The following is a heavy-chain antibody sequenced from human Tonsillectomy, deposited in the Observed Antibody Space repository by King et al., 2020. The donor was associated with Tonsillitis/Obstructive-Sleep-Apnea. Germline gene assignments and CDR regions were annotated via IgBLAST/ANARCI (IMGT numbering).Heavy chain of an antibody. CDR3: AKGLSGYDYYDGMDV. D-gene: IGHD5-12*01. V-gene: IGHV3-23*04. CDR2: ISGSGGST. CDR1: GFTFTTYA. J-gene: IGHJ6*02. Sequence: VQLVESGGVLVQPGGSLRLSCAASGFTFTTYAMSWVRQAPGKGLEWVSAISGSGGSTYYADSVKGRFTISRDNSKNTLYLQMNSLRAEDTAIYYCAKGLSGYDYYDGMDVWGQGTPVTVSS.